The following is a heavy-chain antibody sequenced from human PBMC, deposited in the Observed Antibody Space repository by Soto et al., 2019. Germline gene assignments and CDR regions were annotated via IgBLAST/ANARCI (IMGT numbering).Heavy chain of an antibody. CDR2: ISYDETNK. CDR3: ARGRGPYYYYGLDV. V-gene: IGHV3-30-3*01. D-gene: IGHD3-10*01. Sequence: QVQLVESGGCVVQPGRSLRLSCAASGFTFSSYARHWVRQAPGKGLEWVAVISYDETNKYYADSVKGRFTISRDNSKNTLYLQLNSLRAEDTAVYYCARGRGPYYYYGLDVWGQGTTVTVSS. J-gene: IGHJ6*02. CDR1: GFTFSSYA.